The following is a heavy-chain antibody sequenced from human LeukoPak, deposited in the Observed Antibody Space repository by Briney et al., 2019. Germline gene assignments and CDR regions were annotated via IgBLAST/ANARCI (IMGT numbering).Heavy chain of an antibody. CDR2: TNPSGGDT. Sequence: GGSLRLSCAASGFTFSSYGMSWARQAPGKGLEWVSATNPSGGDTYYADSVKGRFTISRDNSKNTLYLQVNSLRVEDTAVYYCAKRSDYAGDSNYFDYWGQGTLVTVSS. J-gene: IGHJ4*02. CDR1: GFTFSSYG. CDR3: AKRSDYAGDSNYFDY. D-gene: IGHD4-23*01. V-gene: IGHV3-23*01.